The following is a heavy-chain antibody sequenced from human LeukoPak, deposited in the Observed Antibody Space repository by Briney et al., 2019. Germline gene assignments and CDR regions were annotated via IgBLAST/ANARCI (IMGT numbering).Heavy chain of an antibody. V-gene: IGHV3-7*03. D-gene: IGHD3-3*01. CDR3: ARDQYDTWSRRGNFDS. CDR1: GFTFVKYW. J-gene: IGHJ4*02. Sequence: GGSLRLSCVASGFTFVKYWMSWVRQAPGKGLEWVANIKLDGSEKNYVDSVKGRFTISRDNTKNSLYLQMNSLRVEDTAVFYCARDQYDTWSRRGNFDSWGQGTLVTVSS. CDR2: IKLDGSEK.